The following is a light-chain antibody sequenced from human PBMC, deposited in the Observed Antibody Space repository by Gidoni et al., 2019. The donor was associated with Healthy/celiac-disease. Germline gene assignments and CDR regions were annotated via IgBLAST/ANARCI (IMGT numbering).Light chain of an antibody. Sequence: QSVLTQPPSASGIPGQRVTISCSGSSSNIGSNTVNWYQQLPGTAPNLLIYSNNQRPSGVPDRFSGSKSGTSASLAISGLQSEDEADYYCAAWDDSLNGRVFGGGTKLTVL. V-gene: IGLV1-44*01. CDR2: SNN. CDR1: SSNIGSNT. J-gene: IGLJ3*02. CDR3: AAWDDSLNGRV.